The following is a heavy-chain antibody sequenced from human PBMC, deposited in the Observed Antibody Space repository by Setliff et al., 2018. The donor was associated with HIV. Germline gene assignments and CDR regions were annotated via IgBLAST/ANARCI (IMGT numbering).Heavy chain of an antibody. CDR3: ARDRIAVAGLYYYYMDV. CDR1: GFTFSAYS. V-gene: IGHV3-21*01. D-gene: IGHD6-19*01. J-gene: IGHJ6*03. CDR2: ISSSSSYI. Sequence: RLSCAAAGFTFSAYSMSWVRQAPGKGLEWVSSISSSSSYIYYADSVRGRFTISRDNAKNSLSLQMNSLKAEDTAVYYCARDRIAVAGLYYYYMDVWGKGTTVTVSS.